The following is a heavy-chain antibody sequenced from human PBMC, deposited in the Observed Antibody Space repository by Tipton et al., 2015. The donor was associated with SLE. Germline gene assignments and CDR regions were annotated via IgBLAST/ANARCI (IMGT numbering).Heavy chain of an antibody. CDR2: INHSGST. D-gene: IGHD2-15*01. V-gene: IGHV4-34*01. CDR1: GGSFSGYY. J-gene: IGHJ5*02. Sequence: TLSLTCAVYGGSFSGYYWSWIRQPPGKGLEWIGEINHSGSTNYNPSLKSRVTISVDTSKNQFSLKLSSVTAADTAVYYCARDPSSSYINWFDPWGQGTRVTVSS. CDR3: ARDPSSSYINWFDP.